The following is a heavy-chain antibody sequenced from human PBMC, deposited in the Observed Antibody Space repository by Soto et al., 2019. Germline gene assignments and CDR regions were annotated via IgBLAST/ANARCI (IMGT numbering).Heavy chain of an antibody. J-gene: IGHJ6*02. D-gene: IGHD3-3*01. V-gene: IGHV1-69*13. CDR2: IIPIFGTA. Sequence: ASVKVSCKASGGTFSSYAISWVRQAPGQGLEWMGGIIPIFGTANYAQKFQGRVTITADESTSTAYMELSSLRSEDTAVYYCARDKDRVVLGGNSYYIMDAWGQGTTLPVSS. CDR3: ARDKDRVVLGGNSYYIMDA. CDR1: GGTFSSYA.